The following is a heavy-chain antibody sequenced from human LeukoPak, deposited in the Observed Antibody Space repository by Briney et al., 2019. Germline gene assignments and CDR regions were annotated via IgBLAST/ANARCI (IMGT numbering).Heavy chain of an antibody. J-gene: IGHJ5*02. CDR1: GGSISSYY. V-gene: IGHV4-59*01. CDR3: ARDAGYCSSTSCNEDWLGP. CDR2: IYYSGST. Sequence: KASETLSLTCTVSGGSISSYYWSWLRQPPGKGLEWIGYIYYSGSTNYNPSLKSRVTISVGTSKNQFSLKLSSVTAADTAVYYCARDAGYCSSTSCNEDWLGPWGQVTLVTVSS. D-gene: IGHD2-2*01.